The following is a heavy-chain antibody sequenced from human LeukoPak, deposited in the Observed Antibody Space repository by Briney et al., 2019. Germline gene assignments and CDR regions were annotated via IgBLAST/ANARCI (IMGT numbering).Heavy chain of an antibody. Sequence: SETLSLTCTVSGGSISSGSYYWSWIRQPAGKGLEWIGRIYTSGSTNYNPSLKSRVTMSVDTSKNRFSLKLSSVTAADTAVYYCARYAGATSYYYYMDVWGKGTTVTISS. J-gene: IGHJ6*03. V-gene: IGHV4-61*02. CDR2: IYTSGST. CDR3: ARYAGATSYYYYMDV. D-gene: IGHD5-12*01. CDR1: GGSISSGSYY.